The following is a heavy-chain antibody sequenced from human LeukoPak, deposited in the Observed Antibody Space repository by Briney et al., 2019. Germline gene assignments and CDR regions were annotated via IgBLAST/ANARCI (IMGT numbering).Heavy chain of an antibody. D-gene: IGHD6-19*01. J-gene: IGHJ6*02. CDR2: IYTSGRP. V-gene: IGHV4-4*07. Sequence: SETLSLTCPLDGGSFGGYYCRWIRQPAPNEREWIARIYTSGRPNSKPSLKSRDTMSVDTSKNQFSLKLPPAPAADTAVYYCATALAVAAPYYYYSMDVWGQGTTVTVSS. CDR1: GGSFGGYY. CDR3: ATALAVAAPYYYYSMDV.